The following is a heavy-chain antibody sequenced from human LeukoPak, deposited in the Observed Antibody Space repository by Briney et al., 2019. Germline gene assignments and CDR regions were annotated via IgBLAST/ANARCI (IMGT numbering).Heavy chain of an antibody. V-gene: IGHV4-39*01. D-gene: IGHD3-22*01. J-gene: IGHJ4*02. CDR3: ARHDSSGYVYPWGY. CDR1: GGSISSSTYY. CDR2: IYYSGST. Sequence: PSETLSLTCTVSGGSISSSTYYWGWIRQPPGKGLEWIGSIYYSGSTSYNPSLKSRVTISVDTSKNQFSLKLSSVTAADTAVYYCARHDSSGYVYPWGYWGQGTLVTVSS.